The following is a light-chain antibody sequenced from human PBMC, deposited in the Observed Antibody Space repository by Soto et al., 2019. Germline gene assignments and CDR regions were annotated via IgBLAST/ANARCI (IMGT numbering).Light chain of an antibody. CDR2: DAS. CDR1: QSISNW. V-gene: IGKV1-5*02. CDR3: QQYDEYPYT. J-gene: IGKJ5*01. Sequence: DIQMTQSPSTLSASVGDRVTFVCRASQSISNWLAWYQKRPGKAPKLLIYDASTLESGVPSTFSGSGSGTEFSLTISSLQPDDFATYYCQQYDEYPYTFGQGTRLEIK.